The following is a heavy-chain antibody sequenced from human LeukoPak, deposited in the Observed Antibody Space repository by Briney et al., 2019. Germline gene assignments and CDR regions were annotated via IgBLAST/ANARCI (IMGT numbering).Heavy chain of an antibody. CDR2: ISGSGCST. J-gene: IGHJ6*03. D-gene: IGHD4/OR15-4a*01. V-gene: IGHV3-23*01. Sequence: GRSLSLSCAVSGLTFSIYAMSWVSHAPRKGLEWVSAISGSGCSTYYADSVKGRFTIPRDNSKNTLDLQMNSLRAEDTAVYYCAKDSRPGAPRYYMDVWGKGTTVTVSS. CDR3: AKDSRPGAPRYYMDV. CDR1: GLTFSIYA.